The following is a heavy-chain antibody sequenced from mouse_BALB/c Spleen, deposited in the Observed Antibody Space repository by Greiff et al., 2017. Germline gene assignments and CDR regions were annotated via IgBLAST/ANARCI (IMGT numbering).Heavy chain of an antibody. D-gene: IGHD1-1*01. V-gene: IGHV5-17*02. J-gene: IGHJ2*01. CDR1: GFTFSSFG. Sequence: EVHLVESGGGLVQPGGSRKLSCAASGFTFSSFGMHWVRQAPEKGLEWVAYISSGSSTIYYADTVKGRFTISRDNPKNTLFLQMTSLRSEDTAMYYCARSLRIDYWGQGTTLTVSS. CDR3: ARSLRIDY. CDR2: ISSGSSTI.